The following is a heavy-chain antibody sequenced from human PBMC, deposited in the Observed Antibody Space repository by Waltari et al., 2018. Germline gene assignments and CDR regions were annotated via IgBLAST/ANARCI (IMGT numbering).Heavy chain of an antibody. CDR3: ARGQGEGADV. V-gene: IGHV4-34*01. CDR1: GGSFTAFY. CDR2: SNQGETT. J-gene: IGHJ6*02. Sequence: QVQLQQWGAGLLKPSETLSLTCVVNGGSFTAFYWTWVRQPPGKGLEWIRDSNQGETTQYHPSLRSRFTISVDRARNQISLTLTSVTAADTAVYYCARGQGEGADVWAQGTAVTVS. D-gene: IGHD1-26*01.